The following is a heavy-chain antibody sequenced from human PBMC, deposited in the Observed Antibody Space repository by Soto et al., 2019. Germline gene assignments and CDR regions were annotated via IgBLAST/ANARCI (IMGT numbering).Heavy chain of an antibody. J-gene: IGHJ6*02. D-gene: IGHD2-2*01. CDR3: ARPASGGMDV. CDR2: INSDGRIT. CDR1: GFTFSSYW. Sequence: EVQLVESGGGLVQPGGSLRLSCAASGFTFSSYWMHWVRQAPGKGLVWVSRINSDGRITNYADAEKGRFTISRDNAKNTLYLQMNSLSAEATAVYCCARPASGGMDVWGQGTTVTVSS. V-gene: IGHV3-74*01.